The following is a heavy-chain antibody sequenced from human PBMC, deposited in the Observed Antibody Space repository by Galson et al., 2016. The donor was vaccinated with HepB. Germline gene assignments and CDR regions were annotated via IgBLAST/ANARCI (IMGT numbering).Heavy chain of an antibody. V-gene: IGHV1-69*04. CDR3: ANIGLVQNTVPAPKYYPH. D-gene: IGHD2/OR15-2a*01. CDR2: IVPLFGKS. J-gene: IGHJ1*01. Sequence: SVKVSCKASGGVFITYAFSWVRQAPGQGLEWVGMIVPLFGKSSSAQKFQGRVTITADNSTSTVFMELTSLTSDDTAVYYCANIGLVQNTVPAPKYYPHWGQGTLVTVSS. CDR1: GGVFITYA.